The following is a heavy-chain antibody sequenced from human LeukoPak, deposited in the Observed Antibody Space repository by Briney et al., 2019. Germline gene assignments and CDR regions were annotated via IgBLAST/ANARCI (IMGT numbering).Heavy chain of an antibody. V-gene: IGHV3-7*01. CDR1: GFSLSAAW. D-gene: IGHD5-12*01. Sequence: GGSLRLSREASGFSLSAAWMTWVRQAPGKGLEWVATIKNDGSDKYYVDSVKGRFTLSRDNAKNLVYLQMNSLRVEDTAVYYCVNLGYSDGGQGTLVTVSS. J-gene: IGHJ4*02. CDR3: VNLGYSD. CDR2: IKNDGSDK.